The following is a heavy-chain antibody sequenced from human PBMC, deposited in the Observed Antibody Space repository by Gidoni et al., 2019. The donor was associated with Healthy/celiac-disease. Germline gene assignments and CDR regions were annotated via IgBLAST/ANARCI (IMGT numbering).Heavy chain of an antibody. CDR1: GGSFSGYY. Sequence: QVQLQQLGAGLWKPSEPLSLTCAVYGGSFSGYYWSWNRQPSGKGLEWIVEINHSGRTTYNPSLKSRVTISVDTTKNQFSLKLSSVTAANTAVYYCARETQYSSGWLSSYYYYYGMDVWGQGTTVTVSS. V-gene: IGHV4-34*01. CDR2: INHSGRT. CDR3: ARETQYSSGWLSSYYYYYGMDV. D-gene: IGHD6-19*01. J-gene: IGHJ6*02.